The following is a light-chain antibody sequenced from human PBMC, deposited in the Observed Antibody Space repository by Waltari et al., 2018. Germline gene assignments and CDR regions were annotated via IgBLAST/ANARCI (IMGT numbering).Light chain of an antibody. CDR2: AAS. CDR1: QRVSGY. CDR3: QQTYSNFRT. Sequence: DIQMTQSPSSLPASVGDSVTITCRTSQRVSGYLNLYQQKPGQAPKLLIYAASSLQGGVPSRFSGSGFGTDFTLTINGLQPGDFAVYYCQQTYSNFRTFGQGTKVDVK. V-gene: IGKV1-39*01. J-gene: IGKJ1*01.